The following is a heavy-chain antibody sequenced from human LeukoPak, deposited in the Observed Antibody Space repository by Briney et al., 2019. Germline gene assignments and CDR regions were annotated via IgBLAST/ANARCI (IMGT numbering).Heavy chain of an antibody. J-gene: IGHJ4*02. CDR3: AKDAVYGSGSVDY. D-gene: IGHD3-10*01. CDR1: GFTFSSYW. CDR2: IKPDGSGT. V-gene: IGHV3-74*01. Sequence: GGSLRLSCAASGFTFSSYWMSWVRQAPGKGLVWVSRIKPDGSGTSYVDSVKGRFTISRDNAKSTLYLQINSLGAEDTAVYYCAKDAVYGSGSVDYWGQGALVTVSS.